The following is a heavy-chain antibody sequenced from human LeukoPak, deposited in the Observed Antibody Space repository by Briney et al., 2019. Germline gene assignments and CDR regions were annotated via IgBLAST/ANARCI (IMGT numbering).Heavy chain of an antibody. D-gene: IGHD5-12*01. V-gene: IGHV1-2*02. CDR3: ARDRDSGYDFNY. Sequence: GASVNVSCKASGYTFPGYYMYWVRQAPGQGLEWMGWINPNSGGTNYAQKFQGRVTMTRDTSISAAYMELSRLRSDDTAVYYCARDRDSGYDFNYWGQGTLVTVPS. CDR1: GYTFPGYY. J-gene: IGHJ4*02. CDR2: INPNSGGT.